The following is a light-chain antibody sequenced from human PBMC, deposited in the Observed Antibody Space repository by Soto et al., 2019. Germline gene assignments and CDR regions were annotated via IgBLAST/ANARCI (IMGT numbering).Light chain of an antibody. CDR3: QQYNSYWT. CDR1: QSISSW. Sequence: DIQMTQSPSTLSASVGDRVTITCRASQSISSWLAWCQQKPGKAPKLLIYKASSLESGVPSRFSGSGSGTEFTLTISSLQPDDFATYYCQQYNSYWTFGQGTKLEIK. V-gene: IGKV1-5*03. CDR2: KAS. J-gene: IGKJ2*01.